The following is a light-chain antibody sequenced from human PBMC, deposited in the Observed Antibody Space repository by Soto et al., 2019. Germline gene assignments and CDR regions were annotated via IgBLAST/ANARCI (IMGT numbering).Light chain of an antibody. CDR3: QQYIRSPYT. V-gene: IGKV3-20*01. Sequence: EIVWTQSPGTLSLSPGAGGALSCRASHNRSSSYVAWYQQKPGRAPRLLMHGTSNRAVGIPDRLSGSGSGTEFTLTISRLETEDFAVYYCQQYIRSPYTFGQGTRLEI. J-gene: IGKJ2*01. CDR1: HNRSSSY. CDR2: GTS.